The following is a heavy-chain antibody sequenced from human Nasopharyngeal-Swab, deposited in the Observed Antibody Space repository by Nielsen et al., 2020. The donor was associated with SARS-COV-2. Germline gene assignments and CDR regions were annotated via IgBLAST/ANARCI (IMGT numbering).Heavy chain of an antibody. J-gene: IGHJ6*02. CDR2: IYSGGSST. CDR1: GFTFSSYA. V-gene: IGHV3-23*03. D-gene: IGHD6-19*01. Sequence: GESLKISCAASGFTFSSYAMSWVRQAPGKGLEWVSVIYSGGSSTYYADSVKGRFTISRDNSKNTLYLQMNSLRAEDTAVYYCARGGQWGYYYYGMDVWGQGTTVTVSS. CDR3: ARGGQWGYYYYGMDV.